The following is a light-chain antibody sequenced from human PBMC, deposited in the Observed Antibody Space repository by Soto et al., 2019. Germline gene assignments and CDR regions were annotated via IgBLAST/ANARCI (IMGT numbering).Light chain of an antibody. CDR1: QSVSSSY. CDR3: QQYGSSPPNT. V-gene: IGKV3-20*01. Sequence: NVLTQSPGTLSLSPGERATLSCRASQSVSSSYVAWYQQKPGQAPRLLTYGARSRATGIPDRFSGSGSGTDFTLSISGLEPEDSAVYYCQQYGSSPPNTFGQGTKLEIK. J-gene: IGKJ2*01. CDR2: GAR.